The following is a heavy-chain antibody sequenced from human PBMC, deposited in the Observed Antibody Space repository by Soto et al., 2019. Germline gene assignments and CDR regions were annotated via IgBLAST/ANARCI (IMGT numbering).Heavy chain of an antibody. CDR3: ARVPGL. Sequence: QLQLQESSSGLVKPSQTLSLTCAVSGGSISSGGYSWSWIRQPPGKGLEWIGYIYHSGSTYYNPSLKSRVPISVDRSKNQSSLKLSSVTAADTAVYYCARVPGLWGRGTLVTVSS. J-gene: IGHJ2*01. CDR2: IYHSGST. CDR1: GGSISSGGYS. V-gene: IGHV4-30-2*01.